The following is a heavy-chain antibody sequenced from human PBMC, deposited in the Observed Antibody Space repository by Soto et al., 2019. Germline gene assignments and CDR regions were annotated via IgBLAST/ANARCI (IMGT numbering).Heavy chain of an antibody. J-gene: IGHJ4*02. Sequence: GGSLRLSCAASGFTFSSYAMHWVRQAPGKGLEWVAVISYDGSNKYYADSVKGRFTISRDNSKNTLYLQMNSLRAEDTAVYYCASSTLDYYDSSGYSDYWGQGTLVTVSS. CDR3: ASSTLDYYDSSGYSDY. CDR1: GFTFSSYA. CDR2: ISYDGSNK. V-gene: IGHV3-30-3*01. D-gene: IGHD3-22*01.